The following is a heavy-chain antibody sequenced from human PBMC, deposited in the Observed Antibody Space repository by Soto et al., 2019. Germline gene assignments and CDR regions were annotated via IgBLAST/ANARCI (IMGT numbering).Heavy chain of an antibody. D-gene: IGHD3-3*01. CDR1: GGSVSSGSYY. Sequence: PSETLSLTCTVSGGSVSSGSYYWSWIRQPPGKGLEWIGYIYYSGSTNYNPSLKSRVTISVDTSKNQFSLKLSSVTAADTAVYYRDGGTPAPPWFDYSRQGTLVTVST. V-gene: IGHV4-61*01. CDR2: IYYSGST. CDR3: DGGTPAPPWFDY. J-gene: IGHJ4*02.